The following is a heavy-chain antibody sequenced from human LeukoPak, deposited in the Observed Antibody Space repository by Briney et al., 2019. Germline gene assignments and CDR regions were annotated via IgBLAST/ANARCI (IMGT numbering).Heavy chain of an antibody. CDR3: AKTDGSGSYYDNWFDP. Sequence: GGSLRLSCAASGFTFSSYAMSWVRQAPGKVLEWVSAISGSGGSTYYADSVKGRFTISRDNSKNTLYLQMNSLRAEDTAVYYCAKTDGSGSYYDNWFDPWGQGTLVTVSS. D-gene: IGHD3-10*01. CDR2: ISGSGGST. J-gene: IGHJ5*02. CDR1: GFTFSSYA. V-gene: IGHV3-23*01.